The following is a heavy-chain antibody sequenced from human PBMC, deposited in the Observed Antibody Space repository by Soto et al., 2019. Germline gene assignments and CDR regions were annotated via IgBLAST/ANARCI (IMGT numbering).Heavy chain of an antibody. CDR2: IYYSGST. V-gene: IGHV4-59*01. J-gene: IGHJ6*03. CDR1: GGSISSYY. Sequence: PSETLSLTCTVSGGSISSYYWSWIRQPTGKGLEWIGYIYYSGSTNYNPSLKSRVTISVDTSKNQFSLKLSSVTAADTAVYYCARAVYDILTGYPRSYMDVWGKGTTVTVSS. CDR3: ARAVYDILTGYPRSYMDV. D-gene: IGHD3-9*01.